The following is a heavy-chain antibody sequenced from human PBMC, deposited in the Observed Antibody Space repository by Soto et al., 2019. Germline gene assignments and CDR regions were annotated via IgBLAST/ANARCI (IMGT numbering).Heavy chain of an antibody. J-gene: IGHJ5*02. CDR2: VSIGGST. V-gene: IGHV3-23*01. CDR1: GFTFSSYA. CDR3: AKTSGFSWFDP. Sequence: GWSLRLSCAASGFTFSSYAMGWVRQGPGKGLEWVAVVSIGGSTHYADSVRGRFTISRDNSKNTLSLQMNSLTADATPVYYCAKTSGFSWFDPWGQGTLATVSS. D-gene: IGHD6-19*01.